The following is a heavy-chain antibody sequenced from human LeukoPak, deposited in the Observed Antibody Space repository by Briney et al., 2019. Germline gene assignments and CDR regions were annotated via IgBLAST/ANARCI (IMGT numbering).Heavy chain of an antibody. V-gene: IGHV3-23*01. J-gene: IGHJ5*02. CDR2: IRDSADST. CDR3: AKGMYRGFDP. Sequence: PGGSLRLSCAASGFTFSSYAMSWVRQAPGKGLEWVSYIRDSADSTCYADSVKGRFTISRDNSKNTLYLQMNSLRAEDTAVYHCAKGMYRGFDPWGQGTLVTVSS. D-gene: IGHD2-2*01. CDR1: GFTFSSYA.